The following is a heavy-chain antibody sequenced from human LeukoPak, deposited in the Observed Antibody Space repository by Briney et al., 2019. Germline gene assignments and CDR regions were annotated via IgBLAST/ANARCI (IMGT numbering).Heavy chain of an antibody. CDR1: GGTSGSYA. J-gene: IGHJ1*01. D-gene: IGHD5-12*01. V-gene: IGHV1-69*04. CDR3: ARFHTQSERGYSGYDFSFQH. Sequence: SVKVSCKASGGTSGSYAISWVRQAPGQGLEWMGRIIPILGIANYAQKFQGRVTITADKSTSTAYMELSSLRSEDTAVYYCARFHTQSERGYSGYDFSFQHWGQGTLVTVSS. CDR2: IIPILGIA.